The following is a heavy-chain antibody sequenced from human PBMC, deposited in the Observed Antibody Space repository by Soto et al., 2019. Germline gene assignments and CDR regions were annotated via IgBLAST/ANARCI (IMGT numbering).Heavy chain of an antibody. CDR3: VRAAAGKKYTALDI. CDR2: LDKSGST. Sequence: PSETLSLTCTVSGDSISSYYWNWIRQPPGRGLEWIVCLDKSGSTDYNPSLKSRVTISVDTSKNQFSLKLSSATAADAAIYYCVRAAAGKKYTALDIWGQGTTVTVS. CDR1: GDSISSYY. D-gene: IGHD6-13*01. J-gene: IGHJ3*02. V-gene: IGHV4-59*01.